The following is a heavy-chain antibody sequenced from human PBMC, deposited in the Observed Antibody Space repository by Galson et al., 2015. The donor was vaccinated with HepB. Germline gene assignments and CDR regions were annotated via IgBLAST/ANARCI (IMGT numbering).Heavy chain of an antibody. D-gene: IGHD3-10*01. Sequence: SVKVSCKASGYTFNSYGISWVRQAPGQGLEWMGWISAYNGNTKYAQKFQGRVTMTTDTSTSTAYLELRSLRSDDTAVYYCARAIKLLWFGGDPDYYGMDVWGQGTTVTVSS. CDR3: ARAIKLLWFGGDPDYYGMDV. V-gene: IGHV1-18*04. CDR1: GYTFNSYG. J-gene: IGHJ6*02. CDR2: ISAYNGNT.